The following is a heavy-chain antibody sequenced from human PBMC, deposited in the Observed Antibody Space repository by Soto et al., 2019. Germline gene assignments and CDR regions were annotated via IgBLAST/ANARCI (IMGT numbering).Heavy chain of an antibody. J-gene: IGHJ4*02. CDR3: AKGPLGGDYVWGSYRYYFDY. V-gene: IGHV3-23*01. Sequence: EVQLLESGGGLVQPGGSLRLSCAASGFTFSSYAMSWVRQAPGKGLEWVSAISGSGGSTYYADSVKGRFTISRDNSKNTLYLQMNSRRAEDTAVYYCAKGPLGGDYVWGSYRYYFDYWGQGTLVTVSS. CDR2: ISGSGGST. D-gene: IGHD3-16*02. CDR1: GFTFSSYA.